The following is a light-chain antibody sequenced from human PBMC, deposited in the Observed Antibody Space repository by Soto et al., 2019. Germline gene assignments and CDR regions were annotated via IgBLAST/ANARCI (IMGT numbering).Light chain of an antibody. CDR3: GTWDSGLRAVV. J-gene: IGLJ2*01. CDR1: SSNIGNNY. Sequence: QSVLTQPPSVSAAPGQKVTISCSGSSSNIGNNYVSWYQQLPGTAPKLLVYDNNKRPSGIPDRFSGSKSGTSATLGNTGLQTGDEADYYCGTWDSGLRAVVFGGGTKLTVL. V-gene: IGLV1-51*01. CDR2: DNN.